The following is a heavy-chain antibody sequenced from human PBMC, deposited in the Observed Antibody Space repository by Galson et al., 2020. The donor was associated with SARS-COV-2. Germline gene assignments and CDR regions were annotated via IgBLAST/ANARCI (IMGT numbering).Heavy chain of an antibody. CDR2: IIPIFGTA. CDR1: GGTFSSYS. Sequence: SVKVSCKASGGTFSSYSISWVRQAPGQGLEWMGGIIPIFGTANYSQKFQGRVTITADESTSTAYMELSSLRSEDTAVYYCAREIGWFGEQKIRYYYYGMDVWGQGTTVTVSS. CDR3: AREIGWFGEQKIRYYYYGMDV. D-gene: IGHD3-10*01. V-gene: IGHV1-69*13. J-gene: IGHJ6*02.